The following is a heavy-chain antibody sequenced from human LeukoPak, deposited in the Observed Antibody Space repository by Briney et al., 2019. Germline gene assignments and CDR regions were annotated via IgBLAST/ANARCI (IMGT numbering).Heavy chain of an antibody. D-gene: IGHD5-18*01. J-gene: IGHJ6*03. CDR1: GGSFSGYY. V-gene: IGHV4-34*01. CDR2: INHSGST. CDR3: ARKGGYSYGRGGDYYYYMDV. Sequence: PSETLSLTCAVYGGSFSGYYWSWIRQPPGRGLEWVGEINHSGSTNYNPSLKSRVTISVDTSKNQFSLKLSSVTAADTAVYYCARKGGYSYGRGGDYYYYMDVWGKGTTVTVSS.